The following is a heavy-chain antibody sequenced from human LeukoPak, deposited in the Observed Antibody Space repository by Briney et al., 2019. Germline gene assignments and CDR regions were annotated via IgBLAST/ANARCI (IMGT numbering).Heavy chain of an antibody. J-gene: IGHJ4*02. CDR1: GFTLSNYA. CDR2: ISGSGGNT. Sequence: GGSLRLPCAASGFTLSNYAMSWVRQAPGEGLEWVSAISGSGGNTYYADSVKGRFTISRDNSKNTLYLQMNSLRAEDTAVYYCAKDHYDYIGGTYRDFDYWGQGTLVTVSS. D-gene: IGHD3-16*02. CDR3: AKDHYDYIGGTYRDFDY. V-gene: IGHV3-23*01.